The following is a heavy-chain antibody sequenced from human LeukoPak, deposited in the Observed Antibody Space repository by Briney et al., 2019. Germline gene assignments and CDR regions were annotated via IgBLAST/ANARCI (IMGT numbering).Heavy chain of an antibody. D-gene: IGHD3-22*01. J-gene: IGHJ4*02. Sequence: ASVKVSCKTSGFTFNAHGFSWARQAPGQGLEWMGRIIPILGIANYAQKFQGRVTITADKSTSTAYMELSSLRSEDTAVYYCATARRYYDSSGLDYWGQGTLVTVSS. CDR2: IIPILGIA. V-gene: IGHV1-69*04. CDR3: ATARRYYDSSGLDY. CDR1: GFTFNAHG.